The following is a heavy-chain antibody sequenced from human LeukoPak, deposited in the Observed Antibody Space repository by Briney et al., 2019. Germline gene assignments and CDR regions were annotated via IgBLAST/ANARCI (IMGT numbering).Heavy chain of an antibody. J-gene: IGHJ5*02. CDR1: GFTFSSHA. CDR3: AKPGYCSSTSCSYNWFDP. D-gene: IGHD2-2*01. CDR2: ISGSGGST. Sequence: GGSLRLSCAASGFTFSSHAMSWVRQAPGKGLEWVSAISGSGGSTYYADSVKGRFTISRDNSKNTLYLQMNSLRAEDTAVYYCAKPGYCSSTSCSYNWFDPWGQGTLVTASS. V-gene: IGHV3-23*01.